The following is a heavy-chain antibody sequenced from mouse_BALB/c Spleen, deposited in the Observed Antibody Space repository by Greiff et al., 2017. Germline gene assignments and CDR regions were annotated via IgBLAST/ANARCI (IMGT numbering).Heavy chain of an antibody. V-gene: IGHV2-9*02. CDR3: ARGDYGSRGYFDY. D-gene: IGHD1-1*01. Sequence: QVQLQQSGPGLVAPSQSLSITCTVSGFSLTSYGVHWVRQPPGKGLEWLGVIWAGGSTNYNSALMSRLSISKDNSKSQVFLKMNSLQTDDTAMYYCARGDYGSRGYFDYWGQGTTLTVSS. J-gene: IGHJ2*01. CDR2: IWAGGST. CDR1: GFSLTSYG.